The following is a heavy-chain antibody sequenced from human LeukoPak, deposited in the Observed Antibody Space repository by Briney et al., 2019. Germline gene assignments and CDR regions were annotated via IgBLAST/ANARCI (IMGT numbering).Heavy chain of an antibody. CDR2: IYHSGST. CDR3: ARAGYYGSGSYYNFGGNRFDP. CDR1: GGSISSSNW. J-gene: IGHJ5*02. D-gene: IGHD3-10*01. V-gene: IGHV4-4*02. Sequence: SGTLSLTCAVSGGSISSSNWWSWVRQPPGKGLEWIGEIYHSGSTNYNPSLKSRVTISVDKSKNQFSLKLSSVTAADTAVYYCARAGYYGSGSYYNFGGNRFDPWGQGTLVTVSS.